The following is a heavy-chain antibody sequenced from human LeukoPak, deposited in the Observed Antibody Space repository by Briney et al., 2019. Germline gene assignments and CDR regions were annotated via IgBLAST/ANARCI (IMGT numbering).Heavy chain of an antibody. CDR2: IKLDGSEK. CDR1: GFSFGKYW. CDR3: ATSADSSGND. Sequence: PGGSLRLSCVASGFSFGKYWMSWVRQAPGKGLEWVANIKLDGSEKNCVDSVKGRFTISRDNTKSSVYLQMNTLRAEDTAVYYCATSADSSGNDWGQGTLVTVSS. D-gene: IGHD3-22*01. J-gene: IGHJ4*02. V-gene: IGHV3-7*03.